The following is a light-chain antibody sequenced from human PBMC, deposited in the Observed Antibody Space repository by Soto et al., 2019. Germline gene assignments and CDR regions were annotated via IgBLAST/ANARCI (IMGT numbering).Light chain of an antibody. J-gene: IGKJ1*01. CDR2: EAS. CDR3: QQSYSTPRT. V-gene: IGKV1-5*03. Sequence: DIQMTQSPSTLSASVGDRVTITCRASQSIKSWLAWYQQKPGKAPKLLIYEASSLESGVPSRFGGSGSGTEFTLTISSLQPAGFATYYCQQSYSTPRTFGQGTKVVIK. CDR1: QSIKSW.